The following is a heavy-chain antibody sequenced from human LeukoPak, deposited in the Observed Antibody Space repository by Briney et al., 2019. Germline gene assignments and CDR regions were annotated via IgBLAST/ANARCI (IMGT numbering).Heavy chain of an antibody. CDR1: GFTSDDYG. CDR3: ARGDSVDDFWSGSQYYFDY. J-gene: IGHJ4*02. V-gene: IGHV3-20*04. Sequence: GGSLRLSCTASGFTSDDYGMSWVRQAPGKRLEWVSGINWNGGSTGYADSVKGRFTISRDNAKNSLYLQMNSLRAEDTALYYCARGDSVDDFWSGSQYYFDYWGQGTLVTVSS. CDR2: INWNGGST. D-gene: IGHD3-3*01.